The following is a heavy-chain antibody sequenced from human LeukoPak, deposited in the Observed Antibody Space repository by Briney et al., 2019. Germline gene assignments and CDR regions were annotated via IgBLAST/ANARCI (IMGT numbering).Heavy chain of an antibody. CDR3: ARDMRPNDSSSY. CDR2: INPNSGGT. CDR1: GYTFTGYY. Sequence: ASVKVSCKASGYTFTGYYMHWVRQAPGQGLEWMGRINPNSGGTNYAQKFQGRVTMTRDTPISTAYMELSRLRSDDTAVYYCARDMRPNDSSSYWGQGTLVTVSS. V-gene: IGHV1-2*06. J-gene: IGHJ4*02. D-gene: IGHD3-22*01.